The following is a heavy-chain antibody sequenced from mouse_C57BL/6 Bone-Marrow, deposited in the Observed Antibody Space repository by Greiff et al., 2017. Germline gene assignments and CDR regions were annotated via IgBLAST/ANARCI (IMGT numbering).Heavy chain of an antibody. Sequence: VQLQQSGPELVKPGASVKISCKASGSAFSSSWMNWLKQRPGKGLEWIGRIYPGDGDTNYNGKFKGKATLTADKSSSTAYMQLSSLTSEDSAVYFCARPFYDYDEDAMDYWGQGTSVTVSS. CDR1: GSAFSSSW. V-gene: IGHV1-82*01. CDR2: IYPGDGDT. CDR3: ARPFYDYDEDAMDY. J-gene: IGHJ4*01. D-gene: IGHD2-4*01.